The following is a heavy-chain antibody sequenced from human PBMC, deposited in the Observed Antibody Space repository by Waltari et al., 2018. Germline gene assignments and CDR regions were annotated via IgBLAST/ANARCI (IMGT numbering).Heavy chain of an antibody. V-gene: IGHV1-8*01. J-gene: IGHJ5*02. CDR2: MNPNNGET. CDR1: GYTFSDFD. D-gene: IGHD3-3*01. Sequence: QVQLVQSGAEVKKPGASVKVSCKASGYTFSDFDINWVRQAAGQGLEWMGRMNPNNGETGYAQKFQGRVVMTSDTSISTAYLDLSSLRSEDTAVYYCARGRRRSSTCYGVCDWFDPWGQGTLVTVSS. CDR3: ARGRRRSSTCYGVCDWFDP.